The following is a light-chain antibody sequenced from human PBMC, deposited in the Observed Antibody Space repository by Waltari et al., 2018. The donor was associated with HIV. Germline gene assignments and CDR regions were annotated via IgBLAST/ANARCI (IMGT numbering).Light chain of an antibody. CDR1: DLNDYES. Sequence: QSALTQPASVSGSPGQSIPLSCDLNDYESVSWYQRHPDKAPKVIIYEVTNRPSGLSNRFSGSKSGNTATLTISGLQPEDEADYFCTSYISGTTPVFGRGTRVTVL. CDR2: EVT. CDR3: TSYISGTTPV. J-gene: IGLJ2*01. V-gene: IGLV2-14*01.